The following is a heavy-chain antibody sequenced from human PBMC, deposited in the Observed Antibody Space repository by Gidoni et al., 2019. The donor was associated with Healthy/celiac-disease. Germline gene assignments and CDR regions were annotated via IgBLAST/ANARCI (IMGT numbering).Heavy chain of an antibody. V-gene: IGHV3-15*01. CDR2: IISNTDGGTT. CDR3: TTGDYGGTPAAFDI. Sequence: SCAASGSTFSNGWMSWVRLAPGKGLEWFGRIISNTDGGTTDYAAPVKGRFTISRDDSNNTLSQQMNSLKSEDTAVYYCTTGDYGGTPAAFDIWGQGTMVTVSS. J-gene: IGHJ3*02. D-gene: IGHD4-17*01. CDR1: GSTFSNGW.